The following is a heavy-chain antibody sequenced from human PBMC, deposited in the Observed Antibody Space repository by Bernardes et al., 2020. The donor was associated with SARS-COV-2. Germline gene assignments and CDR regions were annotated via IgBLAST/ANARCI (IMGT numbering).Heavy chain of an antibody. V-gene: IGHV3-21*01. CDR1: GFTFSSYS. D-gene: IGHD2-8*01. CDR2: ISSSSSYI. CDR3: ARDPMYAKHFSGPTRAFDI. J-gene: IGHJ3*02. Sequence: GTLRLSCAASGFTFSSYSMNWVRQAPGKGLEWVSSISSSSSYIYYADSVKGRFTISRDNAKNSLYLQMNSLRAEDTAVYYCARDPMYAKHFSGPTRAFDIWGQGTMVTVSS.